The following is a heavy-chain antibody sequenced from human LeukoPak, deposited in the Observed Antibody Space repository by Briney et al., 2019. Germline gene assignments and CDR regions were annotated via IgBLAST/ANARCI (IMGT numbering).Heavy chain of an antibody. CDR2: IIPIFGTA. V-gene: IGHV1-69*05. CDR1: GFTFSSYA. CDR3: ARDSDFWSGYYHHPTGP. J-gene: IGHJ5*02. D-gene: IGHD3-3*01. Sequence: GGSLRLSCAASGFTFSSYAISWVRQAPGQGLEWMGRIIPIFGTANYTQKFQGRVTITTDESTSTAYMELSSLRSEDTAVYYCARDSDFWSGYYHHPTGPWGQGTLVTVSS.